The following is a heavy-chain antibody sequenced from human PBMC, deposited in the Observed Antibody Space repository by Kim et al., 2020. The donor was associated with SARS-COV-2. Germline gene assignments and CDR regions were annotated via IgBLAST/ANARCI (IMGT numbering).Heavy chain of an antibody. CDR3: ATRGDIVVVPAAIPIDY. J-gene: IGHJ4*02. V-gene: IGHV1-69*13. CDR1: GGTFSSYA. D-gene: IGHD2-2*01. Sequence: SVKVSCKASGGTFSSYAISWVRQAPGQGLEWMGGIIPIFGTANYAQKFQGRVTITADESTSTAYMELSSLRSEDTAVYYCATRGDIVVVPAAIPIDYWGQGTLVTVSS. CDR2: IIPIFGTA.